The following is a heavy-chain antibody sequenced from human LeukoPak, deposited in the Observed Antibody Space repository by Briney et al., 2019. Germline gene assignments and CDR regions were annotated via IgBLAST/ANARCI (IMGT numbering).Heavy chain of an antibody. D-gene: IGHD3-22*01. CDR1: GGSFSGYY. V-gene: IGHV4-34*01. CDR3: ARVGAYYYDSSGLYY. Sequence: SETPSLTCAVYGGSFSGYYWSWIRQPPGKGLEWIGEINHSGSTNYNPSLKSRVTISVDTSKNQSSLKLSSVTAADTAVYYCARVGAYYYDSSGLYYWGQGTLVTVSS. J-gene: IGHJ4*02. CDR2: INHSGST.